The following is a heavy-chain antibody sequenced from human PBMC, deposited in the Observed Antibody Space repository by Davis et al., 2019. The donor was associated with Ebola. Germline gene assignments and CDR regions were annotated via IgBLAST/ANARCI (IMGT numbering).Heavy chain of an antibody. V-gene: IGHV1-69*04. CDR2: IIPILGIA. CDR1: GYTLTELS. Sequence: SVKVSCKVSGYTLTELSMHWVRQAPGQGLEWMGRIIPILGIANYAQKFQGRVTITADKSTSTAYMELSSLRSEDTAVYYCARVGGYYYDSSGYSYHYYYYGMDVWGQGTTVTVSS. CDR3: ARVGGYYYDSSGYSYHYYYYGMDV. J-gene: IGHJ6*02. D-gene: IGHD3-22*01.